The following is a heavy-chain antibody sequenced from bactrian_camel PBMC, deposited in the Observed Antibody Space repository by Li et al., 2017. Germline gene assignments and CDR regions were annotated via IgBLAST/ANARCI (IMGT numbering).Heavy chain of an antibody. Sequence: ESGGGSAQAGGSLTLSCSASKDALMYMAWFRQAPGQKREAVAAISTGGSSTMYVDSVKGRFTISRESGKNTMHLQMNSLIPEDTGVYYCAGDRPYGAWYMESEYRYWGRGTQVTVS. J-gene: IGHJ4*01. CDR1: KDALMY. CDR3: AGDRPYGAWYMESEYRY. V-gene: IGHV3S53*01. D-gene: IGHD6*01. CDR2: ISTGGSST.